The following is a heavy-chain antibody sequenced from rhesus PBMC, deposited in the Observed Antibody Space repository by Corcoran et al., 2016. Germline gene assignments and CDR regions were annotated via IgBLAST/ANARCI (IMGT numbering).Heavy chain of an antibody. Sequence: QVQLQESGPGLVKPSETLSLPCTVSGVSISGSYHWNWLRPFPGTRLEWIWAVYGKSASTNYNPSLKSRVTISKETSKNQFSLRLTSVTAADTAVYYCARQGYTDHLGGLDSWGQGVVVTVSS. CDR3: ARQGYTDHLGGLDS. J-gene: IGHJ6*01. D-gene: IGHD2-39*02. CDR1: GVSISGSYH. V-gene: IGHV4-143*01. CDR2: VYGKSAST.